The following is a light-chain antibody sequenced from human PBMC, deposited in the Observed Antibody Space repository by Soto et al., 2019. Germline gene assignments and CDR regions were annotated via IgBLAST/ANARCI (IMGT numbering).Light chain of an antibody. V-gene: IGLV2-8*01. Sequence: QSALTQPTSASGSPGQSVTISCTGTSSDVGGYNYVSWYQQHPGKAPNHVIYEVSKRPSGVPDRFSGSKSGNTASLTVSGLQAEDEADYYCSSYAGSNNVFGNGTKLTVL. CDR3: SSYAGSNNV. CDR2: EVS. J-gene: IGLJ1*01. CDR1: SSDVGGYNY.